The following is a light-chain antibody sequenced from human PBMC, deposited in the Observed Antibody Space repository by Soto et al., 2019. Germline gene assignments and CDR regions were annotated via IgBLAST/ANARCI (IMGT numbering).Light chain of an antibody. J-gene: IGKJ2*01. CDR2: GAS. CDR1: QSVSSSY. CDR3: QQYGSAPPYT. Sequence: EIVLTQSPGTLSLSPGERATLSSRASQSVSSSYLAWYQQKPGQAPRLLIYGASSRGTGIPDRFSGSGSGTAFSITISRLEPEDFAVYYCQQYGSAPPYTFGQGTKLEIK. V-gene: IGKV3-20*01.